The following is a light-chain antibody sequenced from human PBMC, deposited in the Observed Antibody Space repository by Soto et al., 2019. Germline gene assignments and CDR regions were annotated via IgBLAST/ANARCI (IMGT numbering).Light chain of an antibody. CDR1: PSNVGGYNL. CDR3: CSYAGNGYV. J-gene: IGLJ1*01. Sequence: QSALTQPASVSGSPGQSITISCTGTPSNVGGYNLVSWYQQHPGRAPELIIYEGTQRPSGVSARFSGSKSGNTASLTISGLQGADGADYYCCSYAGNGYVFGTGTKVTVL. V-gene: IGLV2-23*01. CDR2: EGT.